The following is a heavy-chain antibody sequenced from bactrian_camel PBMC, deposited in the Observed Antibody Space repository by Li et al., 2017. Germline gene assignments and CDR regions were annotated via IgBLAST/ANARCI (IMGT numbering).Heavy chain of an antibody. Sequence: HVQLVESGGGSVQPGGSLKLSCAAPGYVFPPCGMAWYRQAPGKERELVSSISGSTTNYADFVKGRFTISRDNAKNTVYLQMHNLKPEDTAMYYCAARLRGFCELGPSAYNYWGQGTQVTVS. V-gene: IGHV3S53*01. CDR3: AARLRGFCELGPSAYNY. J-gene: IGHJ4*01. D-gene: IGHD5*01. CDR1: GYVFPPCG. CDR2: SISGSTT.